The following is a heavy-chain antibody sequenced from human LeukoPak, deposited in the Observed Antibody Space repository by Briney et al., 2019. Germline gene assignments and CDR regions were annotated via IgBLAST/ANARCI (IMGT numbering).Heavy chain of an antibody. Sequence: GGSLRLSCAASGFTFNHAWMNWVRQAPGKGLEWVSAISGSGGSTYYADSVKGRFTISRDNSKNTLYLQMNSLRAEDTAVYYCAKQDGGYGENYFDYWGQGTLVTVSS. CDR1: GFTFNHAW. CDR2: ISGSGGST. D-gene: IGHD3-10*01. CDR3: AKQDGGYGENYFDY. V-gene: IGHV3-23*01. J-gene: IGHJ4*02.